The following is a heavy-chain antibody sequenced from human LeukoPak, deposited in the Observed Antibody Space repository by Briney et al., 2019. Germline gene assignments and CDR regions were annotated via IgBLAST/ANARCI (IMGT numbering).Heavy chain of an antibody. J-gene: IGHJ4*02. D-gene: IGHD5-24*01. CDR3: ARTRDGYTSFDF. V-gene: IGHV4-31*03. CDR2: IYNFGSA. Sequence: SQTLSLTCTVSGGSISSGGFYWSWIRQHPGKGLEWIGYIYNFGSAGYNPSLKSRVTISVDTSKNQSSLKLSSVTAADTAVYYCARTRDGYTSFDFWGQGTQVTVSS. CDR1: GGSISSGGFY.